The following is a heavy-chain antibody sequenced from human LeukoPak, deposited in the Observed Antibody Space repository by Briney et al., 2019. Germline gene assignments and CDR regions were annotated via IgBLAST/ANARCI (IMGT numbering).Heavy chain of an antibody. Sequence: GGSLRLSCAASGFSFGGFSMSWVRQAPGKGLQWVATMKEYGSDIFYVDSVKGRFTISRDNVKNSLYLQMNSLRDEDTGVYYCARPRGCGTSRCNNFDYWGQGTLVTVSS. J-gene: IGHJ4*02. V-gene: IGHV3-7*01. CDR1: GFSFGGFS. D-gene: IGHD2-21*01. CDR3: ARPRGCGTSRCNNFDY. CDR2: MKEYGSDI.